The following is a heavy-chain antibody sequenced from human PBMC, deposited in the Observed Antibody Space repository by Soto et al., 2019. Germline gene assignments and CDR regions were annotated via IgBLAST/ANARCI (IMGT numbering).Heavy chain of an antibody. J-gene: IGHJ4*02. V-gene: IGHV3-11*05. D-gene: IGHD1-26*01. Sequence: QVQLVESGGGLVKPGGSLRLSCAASGFTFSDYYISWIRQAPGKGLEWVSYISSSSSYTNYADSVKGRFTISRDNAKNSLYLQMNSLRAEDTAVYYCASVVGATAFDYWGQGTLVTVSS. CDR1: GFTFSDYY. CDR2: ISSSSSYT. CDR3: ASVVGATAFDY.